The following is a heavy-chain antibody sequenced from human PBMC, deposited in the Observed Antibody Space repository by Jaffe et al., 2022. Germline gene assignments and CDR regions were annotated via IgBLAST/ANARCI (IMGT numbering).Heavy chain of an antibody. CDR1: GFRFRKNN. Sequence: QVQLVDSGGGVVQPGGSLRLSCAASGFRFRKNNMHWVRQAPGKGLEWVALISSGGDRKYYADSVKGRLTISRDNSKNTLYLEMSSLKPDDTAVYYCVKDFNWAFEYWGQGALVTVSS. CDR3: VKDFNWAFEY. D-gene: IGHD1-1*01. CDR2: ISSGGDRK. J-gene: IGHJ4*02. V-gene: IGHV3-30*02.